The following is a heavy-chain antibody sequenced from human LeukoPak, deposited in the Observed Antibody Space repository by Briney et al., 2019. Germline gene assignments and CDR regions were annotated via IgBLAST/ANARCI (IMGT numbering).Heavy chain of an antibody. V-gene: IGHV3-15*01. CDR3: TTAPYDILTGYPYYYYGMDV. CDR2: IKRKTDGGTT. Sequence: GGSLRLSCAGSGFIFSDYYMSWVRQAPGKGLEWVGRIKRKTDGGTTDYAAPVKGRFTISRDDSKNTLYLQMNSLKTEDTAVYYCTTAPYDILTGYPYYYYGMDVWGQGTTVTVSS. D-gene: IGHD3-9*01. J-gene: IGHJ6*02. CDR1: GFIFSDYY.